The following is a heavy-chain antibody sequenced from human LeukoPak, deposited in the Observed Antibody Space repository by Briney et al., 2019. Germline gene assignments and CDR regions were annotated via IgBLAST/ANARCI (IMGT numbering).Heavy chain of an antibody. CDR2: IWYDGSNR. CDR1: GFNFNNSG. D-gene: IGHD5-18*01. CDR3: ARGGSLYIYGYSDY. J-gene: IGHJ4*02. Sequence: GGPLRLSCAASGFNFNNSGMHWVRQSPGTGLEWVAVIWYDGSNRHYADSVKGRFTIPRDNSKNTVYLQMDSLRPEDTAVYYCARGGSLYIYGYSDYWGQGTLVAVSS. V-gene: IGHV3-33*01.